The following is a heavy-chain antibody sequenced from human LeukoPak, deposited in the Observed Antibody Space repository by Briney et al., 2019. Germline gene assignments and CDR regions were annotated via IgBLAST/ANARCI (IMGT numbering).Heavy chain of an antibody. V-gene: IGHV4-34*01. CDR2: INHSGST. J-gene: IGHJ5*02. D-gene: IGHD2-2*01. Sequence: SETLSLTCAVYGGSFSGYYWSWIRQPPGKGLEWIGEINHSGSTNYNPSLKSRVTISVDTSKNQFSLKLSSVTAADTAVYYCARALGYCSSTSCYGKINWFDPWGQGTLVTVSS. CDR3: ARALGYCSSTSCYGKINWFDP. CDR1: GGSFSGYY.